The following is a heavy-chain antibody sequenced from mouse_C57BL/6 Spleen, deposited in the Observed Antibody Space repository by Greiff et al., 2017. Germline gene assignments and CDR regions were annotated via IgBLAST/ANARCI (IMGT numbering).Heavy chain of an antibody. V-gene: IGHV1-59*01. CDR3: ARRRYDGYYRYFDV. J-gene: IGHJ1*03. CDR2: IDPSDSYT. D-gene: IGHD2-3*01. Sequence: QVQLQQPGAELVRPGTSVKLSCKASGYTFTSYWMHWVKQRPGQGLEWIGVIDPSDSYTNYNQKFKGKATLTVDTSSSTAYMQLSSLTSEDSAVYYCARRRYDGYYRYFDVWGTGTTVTVSS. CDR1: GYTFTSYW.